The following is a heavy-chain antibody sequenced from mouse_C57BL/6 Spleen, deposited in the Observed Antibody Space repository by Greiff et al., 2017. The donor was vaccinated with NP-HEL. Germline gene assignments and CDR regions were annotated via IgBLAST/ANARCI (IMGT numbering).Heavy chain of an antibody. CDR1: GIDFSRYW. D-gene: IGHD1-1*01. V-gene: IGHV4-1*01. J-gene: IGHJ2*01. Sequence: EVNVVESGGGLVQPGGSLKLSCAASGIDFSRYWMSWVRRAPGKGLEWIGEINPDSSTINYAPSLKDKFIISRDNAKNTLYLQMSKVRSEDTALYYCARHHYYGSSYDYFDYWGQGTTLTVSS. CDR3: ARHHYYGSSYDYFDY. CDR2: INPDSSTI.